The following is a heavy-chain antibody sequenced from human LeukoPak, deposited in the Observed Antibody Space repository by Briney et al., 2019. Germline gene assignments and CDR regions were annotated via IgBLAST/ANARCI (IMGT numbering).Heavy chain of an antibody. J-gene: IGHJ4*02. Sequence: GGSLRLSCAASGFTFSSYGMHWVRQAPGKGLEWVAFIRYDGGNKYNADSVKGRFTVSRDNSKNTLYLQMNSLRAEDTAVYYCAKDRGSACDYWGQGTLVTVSS. V-gene: IGHV3-30*02. CDR1: GFTFSSYG. CDR2: IRYDGGNK. CDR3: AKDRGSACDY. D-gene: IGHD1-26*01.